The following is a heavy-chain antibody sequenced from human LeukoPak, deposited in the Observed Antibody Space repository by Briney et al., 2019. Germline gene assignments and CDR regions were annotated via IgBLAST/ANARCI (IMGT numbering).Heavy chain of an antibody. CDR1: GFTVSSKY. Sequence: GSLRLSCAASGFTVSSKYMSWVRQAPGKGLEWVSVIYSGGNTYYADSVKGRFTISRGNSKNTVNLQMNSLRAEDTAVYYCASGIEVGPIYFDYWGQGTLVTVSS. V-gene: IGHV3-66*01. J-gene: IGHJ4*02. D-gene: IGHD6-19*01. CDR3: ASGIEVGPIYFDY. CDR2: IYSGGNT.